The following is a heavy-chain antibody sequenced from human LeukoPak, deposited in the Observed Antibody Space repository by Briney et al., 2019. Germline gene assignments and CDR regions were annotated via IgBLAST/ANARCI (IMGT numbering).Heavy chain of an antibody. V-gene: IGHV3-66*01. Sequence: GGSLRLSCAASGFTVSSNYMSWVRQAPGKGLEWVSVIYSGGSTYYADSVKGRFTISRDNSKNTLYLQMNSLRAEDTAVYYCARDKGSSYLSSFDYRGQGTLVTASS. D-gene: IGHD6-6*01. J-gene: IGHJ4*02. CDR2: IYSGGST. CDR1: GFTVSSNY. CDR3: ARDKGSSYLSSFDY.